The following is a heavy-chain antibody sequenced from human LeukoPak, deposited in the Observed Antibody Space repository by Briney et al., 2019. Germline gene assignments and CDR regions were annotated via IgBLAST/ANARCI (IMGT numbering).Heavy chain of an antibody. CDR3: AKGQGYYFDY. V-gene: IGHV3-30*02. CDR1: GFIFRNYG. J-gene: IGHJ4*02. Sequence: GGSLRLSCAASGFIFRNYGMHWVRQAPGKGLEWVTFIRYDGSNEYYADSVKGRFTFSRDNSKNTLYLQMNSLRPGDTAVYYCAKGQGYYFDYWGQGTLVTISS. CDR2: IRYDGSNE.